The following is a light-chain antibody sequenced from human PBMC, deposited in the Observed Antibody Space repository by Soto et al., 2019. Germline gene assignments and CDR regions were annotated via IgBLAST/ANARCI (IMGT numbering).Light chain of an antibody. CDR1: SSVVGSYNL. V-gene: IGLV2-23*02. CDR2: EVT. Sequence: QSVLTQPASVSGSPGQSITISCTGTSSVVGSYNLVSWYQQHPGKAPKLMIYEVTKRPSGVSDRFSGSKSGNTASLTISGLQAEDEADYYCCSYASSSTYVFGTGTEVTVL. CDR3: CSYASSSTYV. J-gene: IGLJ1*01.